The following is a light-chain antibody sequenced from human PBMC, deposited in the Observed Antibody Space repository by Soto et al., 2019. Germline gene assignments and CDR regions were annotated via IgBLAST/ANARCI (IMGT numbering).Light chain of an antibody. V-gene: IGKV3-20*01. CDR2: DAS. CDR3: QQYGDSPLT. J-gene: IGKJ3*01. Sequence: EIVLTQSPATLSLSPGERAPLSCRASQSIRSERLAWYQQKPGQAPRLVIFDASNRASGMPERFSGSGSGTDFTLTIARLEPEDFAVYYCQQYGDSPLTSGPGTKVDI. CDR1: QSIRSER.